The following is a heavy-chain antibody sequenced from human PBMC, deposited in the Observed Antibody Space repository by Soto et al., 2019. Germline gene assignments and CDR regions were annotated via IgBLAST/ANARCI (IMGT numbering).Heavy chain of an antibody. Sequence: QVQLQESGPGLVKPSQTLTLTCSVSGGSISSGNYFWSWILQPPGKGLEWIGYSFYSGRAHYNPSRTSRFTTSVDTSKNQFCMDLFSVTAADTAMYSWASEVIPAATLGSDAFALWGQGTMVTVSS. CDR2: SFYSGRA. D-gene: IGHD3-16*02. CDR3: ASEVIPAATLGSDAFAL. V-gene: IGHV4-30-4*01. J-gene: IGHJ3*01. CDR1: GGSISSGNYF.